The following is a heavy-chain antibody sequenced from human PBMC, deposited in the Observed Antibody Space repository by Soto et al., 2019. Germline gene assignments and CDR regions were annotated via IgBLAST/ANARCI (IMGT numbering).Heavy chain of an antibody. Sequence: QVQLQESGPGLVKPSETLSLTCTVSGASISSYYWCWIRQPPGKGLEWIGYIYYTGSTNYNPSLKSRVTTSVDPSKNQSSLRLTSVTASDTAVYHCARQMFIGGMDVWGQGTTVTVSS. V-gene: IGHV4-59*08. J-gene: IGHJ6*01. CDR2: IYYTGST. D-gene: IGHD2-15*01. CDR1: GASISSYY. CDR3: ARQMFIGGMDV.